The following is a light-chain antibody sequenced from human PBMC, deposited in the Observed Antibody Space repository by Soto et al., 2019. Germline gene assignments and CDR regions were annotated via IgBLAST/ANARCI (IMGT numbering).Light chain of an antibody. Sequence: QSVLTQPRSVSGSPGQSVTISCTGTSSDVGGYNYVSWYQQHPGKAPKLMIYDVSKRPSGVPDRFSGSKSGNTASLTISGLQVWDEGDYYCCSSAGSYTVWVFGPGTKFTLL. CDR3: CSSAGSYTVWV. CDR1: SSDVGGYNY. V-gene: IGLV2-11*01. CDR2: DVS. J-gene: IGLJ1*01.